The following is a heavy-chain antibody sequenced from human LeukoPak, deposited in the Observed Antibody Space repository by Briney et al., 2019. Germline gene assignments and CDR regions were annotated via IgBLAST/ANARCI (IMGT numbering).Heavy chain of an antibody. V-gene: IGHV3-53*01. CDR3: AGDTDY. CDR1: GLSVSSNF. J-gene: IGHJ4*02. Sequence: GGSLRLSCAATGLSVSSNFMSWVRQAPGKGLEWVSVIYGGGSTYYADSVKGRFTISRDNAKNSLYLQMNSLRAEDTAVYYCAGDTDYWGQGTLVTVSS. CDR2: IYGGGST.